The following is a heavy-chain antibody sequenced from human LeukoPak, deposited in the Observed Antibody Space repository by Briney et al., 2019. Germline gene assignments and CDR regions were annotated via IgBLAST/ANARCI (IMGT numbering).Heavy chain of an antibody. CDR1: GFTFSSYW. V-gene: IGHV3-74*01. Sequence: PGGSLRLSCAASGFTFSSYWMHWVRQAPGEGLVWVSRISTDGTSTSYADSVKGRFTISRDNAKSTLYLQMNSLRAEDTAVYYCARDTSGYDGDYYYAMDVWGQGTTVTVSS. D-gene: IGHD5-12*01. J-gene: IGHJ6*02. CDR2: ISTDGTST. CDR3: ARDTSGYDGDYYYAMDV.